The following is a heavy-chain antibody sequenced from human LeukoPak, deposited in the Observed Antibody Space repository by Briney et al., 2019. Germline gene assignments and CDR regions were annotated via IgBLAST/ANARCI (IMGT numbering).Heavy chain of an antibody. J-gene: IGHJ4*02. V-gene: IGHV3-23*01. CDR1: GFTVSSNY. CDR3: TSGSTGDYIFDY. Sequence: GGSLRLSCAASGFTVSSNYMSWVRQAPGKGLEWVSAISSSGGSTYYADSVKDRFTISRDNSKNTLDLQMNSLRAEDTAVYYCTSGSTGDYIFDYWGQGTLVTVSS. D-gene: IGHD3-9*01. CDR2: ISSSGGST.